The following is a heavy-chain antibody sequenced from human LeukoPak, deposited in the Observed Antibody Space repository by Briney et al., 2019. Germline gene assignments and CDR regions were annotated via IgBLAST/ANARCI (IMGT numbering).Heavy chain of an antibody. CDR2: IYYSGST. CDR1: GGSISGSTYY. CDR3: ARAGGYYQRGLDY. J-gene: IGHJ4*02. Sequence: SETLSLTCTVSGGSISGSTYYWSWIRQPPGKGLEWIGYIYYSGSTNYNPSLKSRVTISVDTSKNQFSLKLSSVTAADTAVYYCARAGGYYQRGLDYWGQGTLVTVSS. V-gene: IGHV4-61*01. D-gene: IGHD3-22*01.